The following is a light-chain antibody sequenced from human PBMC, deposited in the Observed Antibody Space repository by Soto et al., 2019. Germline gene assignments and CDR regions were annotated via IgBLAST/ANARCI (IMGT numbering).Light chain of an antibody. CDR1: QSLGTK. CDR2: EAS. J-gene: IGKJ1*01. V-gene: IGKV3-15*01. Sequence: ETVMTQPPATLSVSPGERATLSCRASQSLGTKLAWYQQKPGQPPRLLIYEASTRATGIPARFSGSGSGTEFTLTISGLQSEDSAVYYCQQYNNWWTFGQGTKVDI. CDR3: QQYNNWWT.